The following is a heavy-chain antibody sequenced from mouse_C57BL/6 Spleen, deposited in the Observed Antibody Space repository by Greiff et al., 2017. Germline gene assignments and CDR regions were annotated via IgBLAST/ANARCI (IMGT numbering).Heavy chain of an antibody. CDR1: GYTFTDYY. V-gene: IGHV1-26*01. Sequence: VQLQQSGPELVKPGASVKISCKASGYTFTDYYMNWVKQSHGKSLEWIGDINPNNGGTSYNQKFKGKATLTVDKSSSTAYMELRSLTSEDSAVYYCARLELALGYWGQGTTLTVSS. J-gene: IGHJ2*01. D-gene: IGHD4-1*01. CDR2: INPNNGGT. CDR3: ARLELALGY.